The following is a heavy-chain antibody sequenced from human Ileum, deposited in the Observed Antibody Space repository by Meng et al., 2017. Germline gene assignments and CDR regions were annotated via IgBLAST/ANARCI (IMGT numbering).Heavy chain of an antibody. J-gene: IGHJ4*02. Sequence: CTVSGGSSSSGDYYWSWIRQPAGKGLEWIGRIYTSGSPNYNPSSGRTYYNPPLRSRVTISVDMSKNQFSLKLSSVTAAHATVYYCVRGNCGYTDWWGQGTLVTVSS. D-gene: IGHD5-12*01. CDR3: VRGNCGYTDW. V-gene: IGHV4-61*02. CDR2: IYTSGSP. CDR1: GGSSSSGDYY.